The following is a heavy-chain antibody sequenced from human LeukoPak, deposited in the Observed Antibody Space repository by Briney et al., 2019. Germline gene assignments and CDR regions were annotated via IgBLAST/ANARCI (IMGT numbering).Heavy chain of an antibody. CDR3: AKDRAHDEGLDY. CDR1: GSTFSSYG. D-gene: IGHD1-1*01. CDR2: ISYDGSNK. J-gene: IGHJ4*02. V-gene: IGHV3-30*18. Sequence: GGSLRLSCAASGSTFSSYGMHWVRQAPGKGLEWVAVISYDGSNKCYADSVKGRFTISRDNSKNTLYLQMNSLRAEDTAVYYCAKDRAHDEGLDYWGQGTLVTVSS.